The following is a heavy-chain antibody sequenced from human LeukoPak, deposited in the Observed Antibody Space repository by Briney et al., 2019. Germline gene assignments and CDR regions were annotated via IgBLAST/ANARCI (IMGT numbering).Heavy chain of an antibody. CDR2: IKQDGSEK. CDR3: AKDSPPGIVAHYYYYVDV. J-gene: IGHJ6*03. V-gene: IGHV3-7*03. D-gene: IGHD2-21*01. CDR1: GFTVSSYW. Sequence: PGGSLRLSCAASGFTVSSYWMSWVRQAPGKGLEWVANIKQDGSEKYYVDSVKGRLTISRDNAKNSLYLQMNSLRAEDTAVYYCAKDSPPGIVAHYYYYVDVWGKGTTVTVSS.